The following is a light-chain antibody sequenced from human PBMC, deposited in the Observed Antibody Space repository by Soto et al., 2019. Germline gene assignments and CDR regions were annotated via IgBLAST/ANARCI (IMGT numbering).Light chain of an antibody. J-gene: IGKJ2*01. CDR3: QHSFNTPHT. CDR1: QSITRY. CDR2: AAS. V-gene: IGKV1-39*01. Sequence: DLQMTQSPSSLSASVGDRITITCRASQSITRYLNWYQQNAGKAPKLLIYAASSLQSGVPSRFSGSGSGTDFPLTISNLQPEDVATYYCQHSFNTPHTFGQGTKLEIK.